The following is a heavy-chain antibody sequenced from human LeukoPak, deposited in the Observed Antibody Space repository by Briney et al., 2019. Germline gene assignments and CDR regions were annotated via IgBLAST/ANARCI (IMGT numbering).Heavy chain of an antibody. J-gene: IGHJ4*02. D-gene: IGHD3-22*01. CDR1: GITLSNYG. V-gene: IGHV3-23*01. CDR3: AIMHGYYDGSGYWVQ. CDR2: ITTSGATT. Sequence: PGGSLRLSCAVSGITLSNYGMSWVRQAPGKGLEWVSFITTSGATTSYADSVKGRFTISRDNPRNTLYMQMNSLRDEDTALYYCAIMHGYYDGSGYWVQWGQGTLVTVSS.